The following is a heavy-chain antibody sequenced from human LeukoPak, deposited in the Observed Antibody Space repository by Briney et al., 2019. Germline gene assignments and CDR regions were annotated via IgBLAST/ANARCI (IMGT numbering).Heavy chain of an antibody. CDR3: ARAVQQERPPPLIGYYYMDV. CDR2: VFYIGST. Sequence: SETLSLTCTVSGGSISPDCWSWIRQPPGKGLEWIGYVFYIGSTNYNPSLKSRLTMSLGTSKNQFSLKLSSVTAADTAVYYCARAVQQERPPPLIGYYYMDVWGKGTTVTVSS. V-gene: IGHV4-59*01. J-gene: IGHJ6*03. CDR1: GGSISPDC. D-gene: IGHD1-1*01.